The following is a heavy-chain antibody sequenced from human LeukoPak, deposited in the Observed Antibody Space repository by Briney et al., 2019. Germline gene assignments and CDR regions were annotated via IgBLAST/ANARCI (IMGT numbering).Heavy chain of an antibody. J-gene: IGHJ4*02. V-gene: IGHV3-7*01. Sequence: GGSLRLSCAASGFTFSSYWMSWVRQAPGKGLEWVANIKPDGSEEYYVDSVKGRFTISRDNAENSLFLQMNSLRADGTAVYYCARDDGIRTVDYWGQGTLVTVHS. CDR3: ARDDGIRTVDY. CDR1: GFTFSSYW. CDR2: IKPDGSEE.